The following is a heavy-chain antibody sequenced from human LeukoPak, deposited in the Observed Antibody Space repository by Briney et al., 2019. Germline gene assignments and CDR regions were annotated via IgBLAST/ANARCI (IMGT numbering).Heavy chain of an antibody. CDR3: ARGPRNSSSYQYFQH. CDR1: GFTFSTYS. CDR2: ISSSSTYM. Sequence: PGGSLRLSCAASGFTFSTYSMNWVRQAPGKGLEWVSSISSSSTYMYYADSVKGRFTISRDNAKSSLFLQMNSLRAEDTAVYFCARGPRNSSSYQYFQHWGQGTLVTVSS. D-gene: IGHD6-13*01. V-gene: IGHV3-21*01. J-gene: IGHJ1*01.